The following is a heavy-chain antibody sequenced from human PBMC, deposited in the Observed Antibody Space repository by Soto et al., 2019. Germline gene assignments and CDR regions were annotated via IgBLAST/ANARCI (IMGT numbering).Heavy chain of an antibody. V-gene: IGHV1-8*01. CDR3: ARVNEWLGALEY. J-gene: IGHJ4*02. CDR2: MNPNSGNT. Sequence: QVQLVQSGAEVKKPGASVKVSCKASGYTFTSYDINWVRQATGQGLEWMGWMNPNSGNTGYAQKFQGSVTRTRNTSINTAYMELSSLRSEDTAVYYCARVNEWLGALEYWGQGTLVTVSS. CDR1: GYTFTSYD. D-gene: IGHD6-19*01.